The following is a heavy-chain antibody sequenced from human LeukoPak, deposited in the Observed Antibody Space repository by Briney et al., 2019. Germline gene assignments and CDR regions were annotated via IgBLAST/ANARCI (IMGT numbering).Heavy chain of an antibody. CDR2: IRKTGSET. V-gene: IGHV3-7*01. J-gene: IGHJ4*02. D-gene: IGHD2-15*01. Sequence: AGGSLRLSCEASKFIFSNYWMSWVRQAPGKGLEWGAYIRKTGSETYYVDSVKGRFTITRDNARNSVFLQMNSLRAEDTAVYYCAREDGYCSGGNCYSYFDSWGQGTLVTVSS. CDR3: AREDGYCSGGNCYSYFDS. CDR1: KFIFSNYW.